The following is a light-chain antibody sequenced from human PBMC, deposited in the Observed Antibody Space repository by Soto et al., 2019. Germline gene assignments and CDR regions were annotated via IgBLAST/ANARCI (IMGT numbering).Light chain of an antibody. CDR2: GAS. CDR3: QQYGDSPDTDRWT. V-gene: IGKV3-20*01. Sequence: EIVLTQSPGTLSLSPGERASLSCRASQSVRSSSLAWYQQKPGQPPRLLIYGASSRATGIPDRFSGSGSGTDFTLTISRLEPEDFALYFCQQYGDSPDTDRWTFAPVTKVAIK. CDR1: QSVRSSS. J-gene: IGKJ1*01.